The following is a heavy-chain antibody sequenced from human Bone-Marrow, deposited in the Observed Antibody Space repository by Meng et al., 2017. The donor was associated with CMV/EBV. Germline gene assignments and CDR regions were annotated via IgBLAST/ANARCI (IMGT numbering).Heavy chain of an antibody. CDR3: ARDSGSSSAEYYFDY. Sequence: SGYTFTGYYMHWVRQAPGQGLEWMGWINPNSGGTNYAQKFQGRVTMTRDTSISTAYMELSRLRSEDTAVYYCARDSGSSSAEYYFDYWGQGTLVTVSS. D-gene: IGHD6-6*01. V-gene: IGHV1-2*02. J-gene: IGHJ4*02. CDR2: INPNSGGT. CDR1: GYTFTGYY.